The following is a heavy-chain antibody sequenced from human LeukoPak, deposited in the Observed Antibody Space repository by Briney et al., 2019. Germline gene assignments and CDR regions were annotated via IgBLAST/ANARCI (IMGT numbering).Heavy chain of an antibody. V-gene: IGHV4-59*01. J-gene: IGHJ5*02. D-gene: IGHD3-3*01. CDR2: IYYSGST. Sequence: PSETLSLTCSVSGGSISSYYWSWIRQPPGKGLEWIGYIYYSGSTNYNPSLESRVTISVDTSKNQFSLKLSSVTAADTAVYYCARGRNYDFWFDPWGQGTLVTVSS. CDR1: GGSISSYY. CDR3: ARGRNYDFWFDP.